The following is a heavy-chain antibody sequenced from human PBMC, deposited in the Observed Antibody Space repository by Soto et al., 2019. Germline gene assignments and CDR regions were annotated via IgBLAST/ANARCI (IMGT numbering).Heavy chain of an antibody. J-gene: IGHJ5*02. V-gene: IGHV4-30-2*01. CDR3: ARGDRYSGSFSDYFDP. CDR2: IYESGRT. D-gene: IGHD1-26*01. CDR1: GTSISTGGYS. Sequence: SETLSLTCIVPGTSISTGGYSWSWIRKPPGKGPEWIGYIYESGRTSYKPSLKSRASISMDKSRNQFSVRLTSVTAADTAVYFCARGDRYSGSFSDYFDPWGQGTLVTVSS.